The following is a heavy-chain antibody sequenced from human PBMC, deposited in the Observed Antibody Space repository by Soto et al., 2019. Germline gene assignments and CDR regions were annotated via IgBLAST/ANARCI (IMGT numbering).Heavy chain of an antibody. V-gene: IGHV1-69*01. D-gene: IGHD2-15*01. CDR3: ASVPPYCSGGSGYGFDYYYYGMDV. Sequence: QVQLVQSGAEVKKPGSSVKVSCKASGGTFSSYAISWVRQAPGQGLEWMGGIIPIFGTANYAQKFQGRVTIPADEATSTAYVELSSLRSEDTGVYYCASVPPYCSGGSGYGFDYYYYGMDVWGQGTTVTVSS. CDR1: GGTFSSYA. J-gene: IGHJ6*02. CDR2: IIPIFGTA.